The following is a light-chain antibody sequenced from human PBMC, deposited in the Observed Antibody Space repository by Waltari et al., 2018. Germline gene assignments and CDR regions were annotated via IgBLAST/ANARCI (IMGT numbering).Light chain of an antibody. CDR1: QSVSRA. J-gene: IGKJ1*01. CDR3: QHYVRLPVT. Sequence: ERVLTQSPDTLSLSPGERDTLSCRASQSVSRALDWSQQKPGQAPRLLISGASNRASGIPDRFSGSGSGTDFSLTISRLEPEDFAVYHCQHYVRLPVTFGQGTRVEIK. V-gene: IGKV3-20*01. CDR2: GAS.